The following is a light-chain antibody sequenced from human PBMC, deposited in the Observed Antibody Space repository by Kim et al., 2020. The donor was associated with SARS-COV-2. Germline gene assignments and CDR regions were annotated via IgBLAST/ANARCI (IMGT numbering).Light chain of an antibody. CDR1: QDIANY. CDR2: DAY. V-gene: IGKV1-33*01. CDR3: QYYDSLYT. Sequence: LSATVGDRVTITCQASQDIANYLSWYQQKPGEAPKLLIFDAYNLETGVPSRFSGSGSGTHFTFTISSLQPEDIATYYCQYYDSLYTFGQGTKLEIK. J-gene: IGKJ2*01.